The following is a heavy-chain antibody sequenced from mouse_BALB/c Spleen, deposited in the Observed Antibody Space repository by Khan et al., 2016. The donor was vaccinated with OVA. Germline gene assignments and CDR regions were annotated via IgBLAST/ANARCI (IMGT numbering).Heavy chain of an antibody. Sequence: EVKLQESGPGLVKPSQSLSLTCTVTGYSITSGYAWNWIRQFPGNKLKWMGYISYSGVTSYTPSLKSRISITRDTSKNQFFLQLNSVTTEDTATYYCARGNYYGYYFDYWGQGTTLTVSS. CDR1: GYSITSGYA. D-gene: IGHD1-1*01. CDR2: ISYSGVT. J-gene: IGHJ2*01. V-gene: IGHV3-2*02. CDR3: ARGNYYGYYFDY.